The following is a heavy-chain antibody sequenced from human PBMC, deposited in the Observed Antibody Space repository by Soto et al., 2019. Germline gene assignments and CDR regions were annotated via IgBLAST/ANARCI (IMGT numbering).Heavy chain of an antibody. CDR1: GFIFTNYW. D-gene: IGHD3-10*01. J-gene: IGHJ4*02. Sequence: EVQLVESGGDLVQPGGSLRLSCAASGFIFTNYWMSWVRQAPGQGLEWVANVKQDGSVKRYVDSVKGRFTISRDNAKNSVYLQMNSLRVDDTAVYYCTSATSSRVAPVGFIKDWCQGNLVTVSS. CDR2: VKQDGSVK. V-gene: IGHV3-7*03. CDR3: TSATSSRVAPVGFIKD.